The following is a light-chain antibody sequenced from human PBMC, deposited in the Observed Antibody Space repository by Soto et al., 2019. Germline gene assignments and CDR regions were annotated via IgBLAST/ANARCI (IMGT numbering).Light chain of an antibody. CDR3: ATWDGSLPGEV. Sequence: QSVLTQSPSVSAAPGQKVTISCSGSSSNIGNNYLSWYQQLPGTAPKLLIYDNNNRPSGIPDRFSGSKSGTSGTLDITGLQTGDEADYYCATWDGSLPGEVFGGGTKLTVL. J-gene: IGLJ2*01. CDR1: SSNIGNNY. V-gene: IGLV1-51*01. CDR2: DNN.